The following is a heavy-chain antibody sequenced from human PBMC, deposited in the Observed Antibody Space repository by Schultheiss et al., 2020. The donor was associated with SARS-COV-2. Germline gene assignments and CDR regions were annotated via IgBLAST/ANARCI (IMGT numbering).Heavy chain of an antibody. Sequence: GGSLRLSCAASGFTFSSYGMHWVRQAPGKGLEWVAVISYDGSNKYYADSVKGRFTISRDNAKNSLYLQMNSLRDEDTAVYYCVIGPSYYFDYWGQGTLVTVSS. CDR2: ISYDGSNK. J-gene: IGHJ4*02. V-gene: IGHV3-30*03. CDR1: GFTFSSYG. CDR3: VIGPSYYFDY.